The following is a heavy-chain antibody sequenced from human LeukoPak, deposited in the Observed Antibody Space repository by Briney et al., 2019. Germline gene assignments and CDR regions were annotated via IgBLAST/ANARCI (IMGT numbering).Heavy chain of an antibody. CDR2: ISSDGSTT. J-gene: IGHJ4*02. CDR1: GFPFSSHL. Sequence: GSLELSCSASGFPFSSHLMPRGRQAPGKGLVWVSRISSDGSTTTYADSVKGRFTISRDNAKNTLYLQMNSLRAEDTALYYCARVAEYSTAGMRYWGQGTLVTVSS. D-gene: IGHD6-6*01. CDR3: ARVAEYSTAGMRY. V-gene: IGHV3-74*01.